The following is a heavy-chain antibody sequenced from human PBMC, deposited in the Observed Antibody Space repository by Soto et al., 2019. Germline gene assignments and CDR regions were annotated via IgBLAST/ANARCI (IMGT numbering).Heavy chain of an antibody. V-gene: IGHV1-2*02. CDR2: INPNSGGT. CDR3: ARGLGSHYYYGMDV. J-gene: IGHJ6*02. CDR1: GYTFTGYY. Sequence: ASVKVSCKASGYTFTGYYMHWVRQAPGQGLEWMGWINPNSGGTNYAQKFQGRVTMTRDTSISTAYMELSRLRSDDTAVYYCARGLGSHYYYGMDVWGQGTTVTVSS. D-gene: IGHD5-12*01.